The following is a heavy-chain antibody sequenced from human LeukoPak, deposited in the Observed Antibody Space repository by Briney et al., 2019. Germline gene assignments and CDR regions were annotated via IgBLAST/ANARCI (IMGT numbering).Heavy chain of an antibody. CDR3: ARVGGNVPVQY. CDR2: IIPIFGTA. V-gene: IGHV1-69*05. Sequence: SVKVSCKASGGTFSSYAISWVRQAPGQGLEWMGGIIPIFGTANYAQKFQGRVTMTRNTSISTAYMELSSLRSEDTAVYYCARVGGNVPVQYWGQGTLVTVSS. J-gene: IGHJ4*02. CDR1: GGTFSSYA. D-gene: IGHD4-23*01.